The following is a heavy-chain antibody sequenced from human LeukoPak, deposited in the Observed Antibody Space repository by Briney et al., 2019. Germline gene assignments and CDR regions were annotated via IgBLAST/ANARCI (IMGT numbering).Heavy chain of an antibody. D-gene: IGHD1-7*01. CDR2: MNPNSSNT. CDR3: AHGTYGDAFDI. V-gene: IGHV1-8*03. Sequence: ASVKVSCKASGYTFTSYDINWVRQATGQGLEWMGWMNPNSSNTGYAQKFQGRVTITRNTSISTAYMELSSLRSEDTAVYYCAHGTYGDAFDIWGQGTMVTVSS. CDR1: GYTFTSYD. J-gene: IGHJ3*02.